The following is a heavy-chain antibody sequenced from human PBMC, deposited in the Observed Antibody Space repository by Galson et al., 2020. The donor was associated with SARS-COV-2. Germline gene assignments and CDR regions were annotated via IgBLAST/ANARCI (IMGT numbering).Heavy chain of an antibody. V-gene: IGHV3-30*04. CDR2: ISNDGNKK. D-gene: IGHD2-21*01. CDR3: SRPPWARAYCDGDCYSAGAFDY. CDR1: GFTFNNFA. J-gene: IGHJ4*02. Sequence: GGSLRLSCAASGFTFNNFAIHWVRQAPGKGLEWVTFISNDGNKKYYADSVKGRFTISRDNSRNTVYLHMNSLRTEDTAVYYCSRPPWARAYCDGDCYSAGAFDYWGRGTLVTVSS.